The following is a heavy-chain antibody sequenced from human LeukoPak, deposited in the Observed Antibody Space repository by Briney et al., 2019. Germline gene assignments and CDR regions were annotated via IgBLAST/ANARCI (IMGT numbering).Heavy chain of an antibody. J-gene: IGHJ4*02. V-gene: IGHV3-48*04. D-gene: IGHD2-15*01. CDR1: GFTFSSYS. CDR3: ARDHPPRGVADY. Sequence: GGSLRLSCAASGFTFSSYSMNWVRQAPGKGLEWVSYISSSGSTIYYADSVKGRFTISRDNAKNSLYLQMNSLRAEDTAVYYCARDHPPRGVADYWGQGTLVTVSS. CDR2: ISSSGSTI.